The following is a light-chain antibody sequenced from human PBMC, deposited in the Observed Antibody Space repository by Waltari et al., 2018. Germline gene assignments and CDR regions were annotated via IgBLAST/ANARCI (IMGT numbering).Light chain of an antibody. J-gene: IGKJ3*01. V-gene: IGKV3-15*01. Sequence: IVMTQSQATRSLSPGETSTLTCRASQSVSSNLAWYQQKPGQAPRLLIYGASTRATGIPARFSGIASGTEFTLTISSMQSEDFAVYYCQQYNDWPITFGPGTKVDLK. CDR3: QQYNDWPIT. CDR1: QSVSSN. CDR2: GAS.